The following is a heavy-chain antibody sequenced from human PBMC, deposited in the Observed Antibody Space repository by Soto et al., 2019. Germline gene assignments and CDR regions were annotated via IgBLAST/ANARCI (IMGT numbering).Heavy chain of an antibody. CDR2: ISAYNGNT. D-gene: IGHD1-1*01. V-gene: IGHV1-18*01. CDR1: GYTFTSYG. CDR3: ARVPADKRRYKDPAYYFDY. J-gene: IGHJ4*02. Sequence: QVQLVQSGAEVKKPGASVKVSCKASGYTFTSYGISWVRQAPGQGLEWMGWISAYNGNTNYAQKLQGRVTMTTDTSKSTAYMELRSLRSDDTAVYYCARVPADKRRYKDPAYYFDYWGQGTLVTVSS.